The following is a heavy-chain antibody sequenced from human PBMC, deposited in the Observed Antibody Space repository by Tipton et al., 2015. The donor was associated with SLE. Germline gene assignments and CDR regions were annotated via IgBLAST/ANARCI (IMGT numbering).Heavy chain of an antibody. J-gene: IGHJ4*02. CDR2: INHSGST. D-gene: IGHD3-16*02. CDR3: ARDALEGRVY. CDR1: GGSFSGYY. V-gene: IGHV4-34*01. Sequence: TLSLTCAVYGGSFSGYYWSWIRQPPGKGLEWIGEINHSGSTNYNPSLKSRVTISVDTSKNQFSLKLSSVTAADTAVYYCARDALEGRVYWGQGTLVTVSS.